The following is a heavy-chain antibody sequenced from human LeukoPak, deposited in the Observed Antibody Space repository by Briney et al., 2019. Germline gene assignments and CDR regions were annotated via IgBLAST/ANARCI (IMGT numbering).Heavy chain of an antibody. D-gene: IGHD3-3*01. CDR3: QSRFLEWLLDY. CDR2: IYYSGST. V-gene: IGHV4-39*01. CDR1: GGPINSNNYF. J-gene: IGHJ4*02. Sequence: PSETLSLTCTVSGGPINSNNYFWGWIRQPPGKGLEWIGSIYYSGSTYYNPSLKSRVTISVDTSKNQFSLRLSSVTAADTAMYYCQSRFLEWLLDYWGQGTLVSVSS.